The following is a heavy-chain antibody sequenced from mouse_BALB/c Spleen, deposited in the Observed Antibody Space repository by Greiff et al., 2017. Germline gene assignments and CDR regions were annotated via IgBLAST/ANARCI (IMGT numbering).Heavy chain of an antibody. J-gene: IGHJ3*01. CDR1: GYTFTSYW. D-gene: IGHD1-1*01. CDR2: INPSTGYT. Sequence: VQLVESGAELAKPGASVKMSCKASGYTFTSYWMHWVKQRPGQGLEWIGYINPSTGYTEYNQKFKDKATLTADKSSSTAYMQLSSLTSEDSAVYYCARGYYGSQAWFAYWGQGTLVTVSA. CDR3: ARGYYGSQAWFAY. V-gene: IGHV1-7*01.